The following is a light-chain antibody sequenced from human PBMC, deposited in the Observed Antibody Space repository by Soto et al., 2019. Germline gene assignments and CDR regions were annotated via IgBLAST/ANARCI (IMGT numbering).Light chain of an antibody. CDR2: AAS. J-gene: IGKJ1*01. CDR3: QQPNSYPRT. V-gene: IGKV1-9*01. Sequence: DIQLTQSPSFLSASVGDRVTITCRASQGISSYLAWYQQKPGKAPKVLIYAASTLQSGVPSRFSGSGSGTEFTLTISTLQPEDFATYYCQQPNSYPRTFGQGTKVEIK. CDR1: QGISSY.